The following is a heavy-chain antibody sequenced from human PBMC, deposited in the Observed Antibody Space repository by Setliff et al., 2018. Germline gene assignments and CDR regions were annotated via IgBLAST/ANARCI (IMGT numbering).Heavy chain of an antibody. V-gene: IGHV3-23*01. CDR2: IHGEGINT. J-gene: IGHJ4*02. CDR3: ARETLPYYFDY. CDR1: GFTFSTYV. Sequence: GGSLRLSCAASGFTFSTYVMTWVRQAPGKGLEWVSSIHGEGINTYYADSVKGRFTISRDNSKNTLYLQMNSLRAEDTAVYYCARETLPYYFDYWGQGTLVTVSS.